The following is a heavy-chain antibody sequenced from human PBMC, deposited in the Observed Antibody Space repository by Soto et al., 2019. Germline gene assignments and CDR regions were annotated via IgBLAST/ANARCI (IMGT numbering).Heavy chain of an antibody. CDR3: ARDLYYDYVWGSYRYYYYGMDV. CDR2: ISSSGSTI. V-gene: IGHV3-48*03. Sequence: GGSLRLSCAASGFTFSSYEMNWVRQAPGKGLEWVSYISSSGSTIYYADSVKGRFTISRDNAKNSLYLQMNSLRAEDTAVYYCARDLYYDYVWGSYRYYYYGMDVWGKGTTVTVSS. CDR1: GFTFSSYE. J-gene: IGHJ6*04. D-gene: IGHD3-16*02.